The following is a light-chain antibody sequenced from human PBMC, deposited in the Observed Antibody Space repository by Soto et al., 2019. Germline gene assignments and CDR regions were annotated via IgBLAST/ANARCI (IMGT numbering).Light chain of an antibody. CDR2: YDS. Sequence: SYELTQPPSVSVAPGKTARITCGGNNIGSKSVHWYQQKPGQAPVLVIYYDSDRPSGIPERFSGSNSGNTATLTISRVEAGDEADYYCQVWDSSSDHPAFGTGTQLTVL. CDR3: QVWDSSSDHPA. V-gene: IGLV3-21*04. CDR1: NIGSKS. J-gene: IGLJ1*01.